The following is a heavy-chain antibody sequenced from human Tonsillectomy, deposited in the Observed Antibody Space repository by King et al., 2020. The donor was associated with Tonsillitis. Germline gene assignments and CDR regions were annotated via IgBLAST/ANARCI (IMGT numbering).Heavy chain of an antibody. CDR1: GYTFTGYY. CDR3: ARSWGDSSSWYFDL. CDR2: INPNSGGT. Sequence: QLVQSGAEVRKPGASVKVSCKASGYTFTGYYMHWVRQAPGQGLEWMGRINPNSGGTNYAQKFQGRVTMTRDTSISTAYMELNRLRSDDTVVYYCARSWGDSSSWYFDLWGRGTLVTVPS. V-gene: IGHV1-2*05. D-gene: IGHD6-13*01. J-gene: IGHJ2*01.